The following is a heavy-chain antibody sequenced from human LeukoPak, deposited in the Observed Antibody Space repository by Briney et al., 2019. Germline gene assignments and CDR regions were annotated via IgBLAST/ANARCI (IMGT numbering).Heavy chain of an antibody. CDR2: ISGSGGSA. CDR3: ARGAQESGSNYDYYYAMDV. V-gene: IGHV3-23*01. Sequence: QPGGSLRLSCAASGFTFSSYAMSWVRQAPGKGLEWVSAISGSGGSAYYAASVKGRFTISRDNSKNTLFLQMNSLRAEDTAVYYCARGAQESGSNYDYYYAMDVWGHGTTVTVSS. D-gene: IGHD1-26*01. CDR1: GFTFSSYA. J-gene: IGHJ6*02.